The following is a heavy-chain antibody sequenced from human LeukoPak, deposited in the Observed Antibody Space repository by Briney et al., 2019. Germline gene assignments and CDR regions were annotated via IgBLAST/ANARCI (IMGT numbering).Heavy chain of an antibody. CDR2: ISSSSSTI. CDR1: GFTFSSYS. Sequence: GGSLRLSCATPGFTFSSYSMTWVRQAPGKGLEGASYISSSSSTIYYVYSVKGRFTISRDNAKNSLYLQMNSLRAEDTAVYYCARDPKVGAYLRDFDYWGQGALVTVSS. V-gene: IGHV3-48*01. J-gene: IGHJ4*02. CDR3: ARDPKVGAYLRDFDY. D-gene: IGHD1-26*01.